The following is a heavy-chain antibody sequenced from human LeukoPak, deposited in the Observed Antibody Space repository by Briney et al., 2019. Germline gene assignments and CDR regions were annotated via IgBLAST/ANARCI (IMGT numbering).Heavy chain of an antibody. CDR3: ARKSGVGQLLIA. CDR2: INPNSGGT. CDR1: GYTFTGYY. D-gene: IGHD2-2*01. J-gene: IGHJ4*02. V-gene: IGHV1-2*02. Sequence: ASVKVSCKASGYTFTGYYMHWVRQAPGQGLEWMGWINPNSGGTNYAQKFQGRVTMTRDTSISTAYMELSRLRSDGTAVYYCARKSGVGQLLIAWGQGTLVTVSS.